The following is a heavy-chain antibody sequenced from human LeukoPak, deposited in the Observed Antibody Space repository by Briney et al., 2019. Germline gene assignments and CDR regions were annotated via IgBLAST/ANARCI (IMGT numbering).Heavy chain of an antibody. Sequence: PSETLSLTCTVSGGSISSSSYYWGWIRQPPGKGLEWIGSIYYNGSTHYNPSLKSRVTISVDTFKNQFSLKLSSVTAADTAAYYCARQSIAARGYYYYMDVWGKGTTVTVSS. CDR2: IYYNGST. CDR3: ARQSIAARGYYYYMDV. J-gene: IGHJ6*03. V-gene: IGHV4-39*01. CDR1: GGSISSSSYY. D-gene: IGHD6-6*01.